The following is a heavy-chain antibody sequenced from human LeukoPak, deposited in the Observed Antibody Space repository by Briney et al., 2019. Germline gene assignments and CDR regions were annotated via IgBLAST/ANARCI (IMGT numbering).Heavy chain of an antibody. D-gene: IGHD3-22*01. CDR1: GFTFSSYS. Sequence: PGGSLRLSCAASGFTFSSYSMNWVRQAPGKGLEWVSSINSSSSYIYYAYSVKGRFTLSRDNDKNSLYLQMNSLRAEDTAVYYCARDGPEYDSSGYYYLDYWGQGTLVTVSS. CDR2: INSSSSYI. V-gene: IGHV3-21*01. J-gene: IGHJ4*02. CDR3: ARDGPEYDSSGYYYLDY.